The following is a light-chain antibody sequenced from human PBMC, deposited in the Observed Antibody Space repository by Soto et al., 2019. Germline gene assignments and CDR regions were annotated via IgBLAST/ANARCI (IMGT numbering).Light chain of an antibody. Sequence: DIQMTQSPPTLTASVGDRVTITCRASQSISSWLAWYQQKPGKAPKLLIYDASTLQSGVPSRFSGSGSGTEFTLTISNLQPDDFATYYCQQYESYSPWTFGQGTKVDIK. CDR2: DAS. J-gene: IGKJ1*01. CDR3: QQYESYSPWT. CDR1: QSISSW. V-gene: IGKV1-5*01.